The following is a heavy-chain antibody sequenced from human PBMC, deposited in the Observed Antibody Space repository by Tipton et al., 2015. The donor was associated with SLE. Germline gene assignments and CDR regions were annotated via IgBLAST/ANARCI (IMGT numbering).Heavy chain of an antibody. Sequence: TLSLTCSVYGDSLSGQYWSWIRQPPGKGLEWIGEVFRGGSTNYNPSLRGRVTKSLDKSKNQFSLKLSSVTAADTAVYYCASPYYYGSRSFDPWGQGTLVTVSA. J-gene: IGHJ5*02. CDR2: VFRGGST. CDR1: GDSLSGQY. D-gene: IGHD3-10*01. V-gene: IGHV4-34*12. CDR3: ASPYYYGSRSFDP.